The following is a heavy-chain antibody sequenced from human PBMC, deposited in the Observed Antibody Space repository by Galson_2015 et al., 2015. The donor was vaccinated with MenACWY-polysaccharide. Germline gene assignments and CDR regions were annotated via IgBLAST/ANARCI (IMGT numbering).Heavy chain of an antibody. D-gene: IGHD6-13*01. CDR1: GFTFTNYA. J-gene: IGHJ4*02. Sequence: SLRLSCAASGFTFTNYAMSRVRQTPGEGLEWVSAITVSGDNTYYADSVKGRFAISRDNSKNTLSLQMNSLRTEDTAVYYRAKGLRGPAAGTDYFDYWGQGTLVTVSS. CDR3: AKGLRGPAAGTDYFDY. V-gene: IGHV3-23*01. CDR2: ITVSGDNT.